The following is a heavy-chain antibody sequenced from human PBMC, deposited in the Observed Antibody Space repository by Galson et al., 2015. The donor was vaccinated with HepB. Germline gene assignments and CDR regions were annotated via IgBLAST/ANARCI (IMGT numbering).Heavy chain of an antibody. CDR3: AGVGSGSYYKVSNDY. D-gene: IGHD3-10*01. J-gene: IGHJ4*02. V-gene: IGHV3-48*02. CDR1: GFTFSSYS. Sequence: SLRLSCAASGFTFSSYSMNWVRQAPGKGLEWVSYISSSSSTIYYADSVKGRFTISRDNAKNSLYLQMNSLRDEDTAVYYCAGVGSGSYYKVSNDYWGQGTLVTVSS. CDR2: ISSSSSTI.